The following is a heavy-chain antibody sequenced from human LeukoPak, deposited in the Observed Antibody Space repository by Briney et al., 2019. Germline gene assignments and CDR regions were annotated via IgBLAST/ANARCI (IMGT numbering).Heavy chain of an antibody. CDR1: GYTFTSYG. CDR2: ISAYNGNT. CDR3: ARNGYCSSTSCHYYYMDV. Sequence: WASVKVSCKASGYTFTSYGISWVRQAPGQGLEWMGWISAYNGNTNYAQKLQGRVTMTTDTSTSTAYMELRSLRSDDTAVYYCARNGYCSSTSCHYYYMDVWGKGTTVTVSS. J-gene: IGHJ6*03. V-gene: IGHV1-18*01. D-gene: IGHD2-2*01.